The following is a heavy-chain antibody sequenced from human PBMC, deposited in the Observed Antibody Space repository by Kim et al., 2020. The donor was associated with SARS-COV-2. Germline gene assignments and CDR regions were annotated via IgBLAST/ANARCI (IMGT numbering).Heavy chain of an antibody. CDR2: ISGSGGST. Sequence: GGSLRLSCAASGFTFSSYAMSWVRQAPGKGLEWVSAISGSGGSTYYADSVKGRFTISRDNSKNTLYLQMNSLRAEDTAVYYCEKSLCIAASRLCYFDYWGQGTLVTVSS. J-gene: IGHJ4*02. CDR3: EKSLCIAASRLCYFDY. V-gene: IGHV3-23*01. D-gene: IGHD6-6*01. CDR1: GFTFSSYA.